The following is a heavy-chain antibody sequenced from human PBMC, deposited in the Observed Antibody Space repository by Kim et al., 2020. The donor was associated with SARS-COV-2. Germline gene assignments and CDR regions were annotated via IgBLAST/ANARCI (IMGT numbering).Heavy chain of an antibody. V-gene: IGHV4-39*07. Sequence: SETLSLTCTVSGDSISSRSYYWGWIRQPPGKGLEWIGSLYYSGSSYYNPSLKSRVTISVDTSKNQFSLKLSSVTAADTAVYYCARGDGVPPRIAAIKSHWFDPWGQGTLVTVSS. CDR1: GDSISSRSYY. CDR2: LYYSGSS. CDR3: ARGDGVPPRIAAIKSHWFDP. D-gene: IGHD6-13*01. J-gene: IGHJ5*02.